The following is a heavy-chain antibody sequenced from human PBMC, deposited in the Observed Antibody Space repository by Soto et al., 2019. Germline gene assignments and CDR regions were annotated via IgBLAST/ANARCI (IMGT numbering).Heavy chain of an antibody. CDR1: GGTFSSYA. CDR2: IIPIFGTA. J-gene: IGHJ5*02. CDR3: ARGPSRNWNFRWFDP. Sequence: GASVKVSCKASGGTFSSYAISWVRHAPGQGLEWMGGIIPIFGTANYAQKFQGRVTITADESTSTAYMELSSLRSEDTAVYYCARGPSRNWNFRWFDPWGQGTLVTVSS. V-gene: IGHV1-69*13. D-gene: IGHD1-7*01.